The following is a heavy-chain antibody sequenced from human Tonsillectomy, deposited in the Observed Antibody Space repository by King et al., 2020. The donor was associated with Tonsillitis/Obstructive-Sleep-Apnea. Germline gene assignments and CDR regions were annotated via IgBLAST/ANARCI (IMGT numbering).Heavy chain of an antibody. CDR3: ARESDSL. D-gene: IGHD2-21*01. V-gene: IGHV3-7*03. Sequence: DVQLVESGGGLVQPGGSLRLSCAASGFNFRNYWMSWVRQAPGKGLEWVANIKQDESEKYYVDSVKGRFTISRDNAKNSLYLQMNSLRAEDTAVYYCARESDSLWGQGTLVTVSS. CDR1: GFNFRNYW. CDR2: IKQDESEK. J-gene: IGHJ4*02.